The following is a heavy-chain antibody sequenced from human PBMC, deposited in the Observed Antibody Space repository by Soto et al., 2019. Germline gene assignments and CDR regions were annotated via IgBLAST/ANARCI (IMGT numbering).Heavy chain of an antibody. CDR3: ARHYDYQNWFDP. CDR2: IYYSGST. D-gene: IGHD3-3*01. CDR1: GGSISSYY. Sequence: PSETLSLTCTVSGGSISSYYWSWIRQPPGKGLEWIGYIYYSGSTNYNPSLKSRVTISVDTSKNQFSLKLSSVTAADTAVYYCARHYDYQNWFDPWGQGTLVTVSS. V-gene: IGHV4-59*08. J-gene: IGHJ5*02.